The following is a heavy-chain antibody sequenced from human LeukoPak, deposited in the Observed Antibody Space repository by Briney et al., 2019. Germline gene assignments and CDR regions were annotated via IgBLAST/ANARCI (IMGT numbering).Heavy chain of an antibody. D-gene: IGHD1-26*01. CDR1: GGSVSSGSYY. Sequence: PSETLSLTCTVSGGSVSSGSYYWSWIRQPPGKGLEWIGYIYYSGSTYYNPSLKSRVTKSVDTSKNQFSLKLSSVTAADTAVYYCVRTEYSGSSSGWGQGTLVTVSS. CDR3: VRTEYSGSSSG. J-gene: IGHJ4*02. V-gene: IGHV4-39*01. CDR2: IYYSGST.